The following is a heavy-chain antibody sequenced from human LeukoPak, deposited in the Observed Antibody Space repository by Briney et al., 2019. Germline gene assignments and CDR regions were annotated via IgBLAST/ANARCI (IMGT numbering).Heavy chain of an antibody. Sequence: ASVKVSCKASGYTFNAYYIHWVRQAPGQGLEWMGWINPNSGGTKYAQKFQGRVTLTRDTSVTTAYMELSWLRSDDTAVYYCAKSSSWSDNYFDPWGQGTLVTVSS. CDR1: GYTFNAYY. V-gene: IGHV1-2*02. D-gene: IGHD6-6*01. CDR3: AKSSSWSDNYFDP. J-gene: IGHJ5*02. CDR2: INPNSGGT.